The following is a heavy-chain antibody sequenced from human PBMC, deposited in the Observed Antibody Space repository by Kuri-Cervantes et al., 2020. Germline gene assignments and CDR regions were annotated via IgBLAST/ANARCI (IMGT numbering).Heavy chain of an antibody. V-gene: IGHV3-74*01. J-gene: IGHJ4*02. CDR2: INGDGSST. CDR3: ARVSGTYSYNAFDY. CDR1: GFTFSNYS. D-gene: IGHD3-3*01. Sequence: GESLKISCAASGFTFSNYSMHWVRQAPGTGLVWVSRINGDGSSTNYADSVKGRFTISRDSAKNTLYPQMNSLRAEDTALYYCARVSGTYSYNAFDYWGQGTLVTVSS.